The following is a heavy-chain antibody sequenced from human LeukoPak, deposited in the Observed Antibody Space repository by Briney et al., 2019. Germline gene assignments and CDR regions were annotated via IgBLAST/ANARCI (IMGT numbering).Heavy chain of an antibody. D-gene: IGHD4-23*01. J-gene: IGHJ5*02. V-gene: IGHV4-39*01. CDR1: GGSVSSSSYY. CDR3: ATSPASDYGGGHWFDP. CDR2: VSYSGST. Sequence: SETLSLTCTVSGGSVSSSSYYWGWIRQPPGKGLEWIGSVSYSGSTHYNPSLKSRVTISVDTSKNQFSLKLTSVTAADTAVYYCATSPASDYGGGHWFDPWGQGTLVIVSS.